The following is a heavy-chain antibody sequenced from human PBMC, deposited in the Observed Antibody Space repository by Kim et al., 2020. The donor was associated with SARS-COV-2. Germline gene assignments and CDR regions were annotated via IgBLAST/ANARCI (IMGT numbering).Heavy chain of an antibody. CDR2: IIPIFGTA. CDR1: GGTFSSYA. D-gene: IGHD5-12*01. J-gene: IGHJ4*02. V-gene: IGHV1-69*13. Sequence: SVKVSCKASGGTFSSYAISWVRQAPGQGLEWMGGIIPIFGTANYAQKFQGRVTITADESTSTAYMELSSLRSEDTAVYYCATHCRDGYNPEDYWGQGTLVTVSS. CDR3: ATHCRDGYNPEDY.